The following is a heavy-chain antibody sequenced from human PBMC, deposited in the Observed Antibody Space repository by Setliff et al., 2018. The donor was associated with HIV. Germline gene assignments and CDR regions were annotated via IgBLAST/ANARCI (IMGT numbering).Heavy chain of an antibody. CDR1: GGAFNTSSSY. D-gene: IGHD3-10*01. Sequence: SETLSLTCTVSGGAFNTSSSYWGWIRQPPGKGLEYIGGIFYSGSAYYNPSLKSRVTISVDTSKNQFSLNLSSVTAADTAVYYCATIRLTMVRGIPNWFDPWGQGTLVTVSS. CDR2: IFYSGSA. V-gene: IGHV4-39*01. CDR3: ATIRLTMVRGIPNWFDP. J-gene: IGHJ5*02.